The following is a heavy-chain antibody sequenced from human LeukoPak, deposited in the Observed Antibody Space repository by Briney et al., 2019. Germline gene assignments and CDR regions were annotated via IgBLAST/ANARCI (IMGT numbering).Heavy chain of an antibody. CDR2: TSYDGSNK. CDR3: ARLVGDRTIYDY. Sequence: PGRSLRLSCAASGFTFSTYGMHWVRQAPGKGLEWVAATSYDGSNKYYAESVKGRFTISRDNSKNTLYLQMNSLRAEDTAVYYCARLVGDRTIYDYWGQGTLVTVSS. CDR1: GFTFSTYG. D-gene: IGHD1-26*01. J-gene: IGHJ4*02. V-gene: IGHV3-30*03.